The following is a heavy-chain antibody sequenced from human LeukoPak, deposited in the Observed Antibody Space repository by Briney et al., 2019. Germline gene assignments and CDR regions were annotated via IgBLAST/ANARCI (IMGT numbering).Heavy chain of an antibody. CDR2: INSDGSST. V-gene: IGHV3-74*01. Sequence: GGSLRLSCAASGFTFSSYWMHWVRQAPGKGLVWVSRINSDGSSTSYADSVKGRFTISRDNAKNTLYLQMNSLRAEDTAVYYCASLDSSGYYPRGPSWGQGTLVTVSS. J-gene: IGHJ4*02. CDR3: ASLDSSGYYPRGPS. D-gene: IGHD3-22*01. CDR1: GFTFSSYW.